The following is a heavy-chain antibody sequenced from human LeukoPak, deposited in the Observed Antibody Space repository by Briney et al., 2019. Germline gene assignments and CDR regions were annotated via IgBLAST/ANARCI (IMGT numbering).Heavy chain of an antibody. J-gene: IGHJ4*02. D-gene: IGHD3-10*02. CDR3: ARGTMIGEY. CDR2: INTDGSTT. V-gene: IGHV3-74*01. CDR1: GFTFSTYW. Sequence: PGGSLRLSCAASGFTFSTYWMHWVRHALGKGLVWVSRINTDGSTTGYADSVKGRFTISRYNAKNTLYLQMSSLRAEDTAVYYCARGTMIGEYWGQGTLVTVSS.